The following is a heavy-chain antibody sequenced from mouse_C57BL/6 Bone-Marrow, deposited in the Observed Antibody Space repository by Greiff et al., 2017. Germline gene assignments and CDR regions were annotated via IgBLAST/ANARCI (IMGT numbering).Heavy chain of an antibody. CDR1: GYSFTDYN. J-gene: IGHJ3*01. Sequence: VHVKQSGPELVKPGASVKISCKASGYSFTDYNMNWVKQSNGKSLEWIGVINPNYGTTSYNQKFKGKATLTVDQSSSTAYMQLNSLTSEDSAVYYCARGGYAQAWFAYWGQGTLVTVSA. V-gene: IGHV1-39*01. D-gene: IGHD1-1*02. CDR2: INPNYGTT. CDR3: ARGGYAQAWFAY.